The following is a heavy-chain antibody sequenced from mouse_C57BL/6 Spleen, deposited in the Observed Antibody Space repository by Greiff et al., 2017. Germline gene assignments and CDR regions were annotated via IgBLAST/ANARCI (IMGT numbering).Heavy chain of an antibody. CDR3: ARGDLVSYWYFDV. V-gene: IGHV1-52*01. CDR1: GYTFTSYW. Sequence: QVQLQQSGAELVRPGSSVKLSCKASGYTFTSYWMHWVKQRPIQGLEWIGNIDPSDSETHYNQKFKDKATLTVDKSSSTAYMQLSSLTSEDSAVYYYARGDLVSYWYFDVWGTGTTVTVSS. J-gene: IGHJ1*03. CDR2: IDPSDSET. D-gene: IGHD1-1*02.